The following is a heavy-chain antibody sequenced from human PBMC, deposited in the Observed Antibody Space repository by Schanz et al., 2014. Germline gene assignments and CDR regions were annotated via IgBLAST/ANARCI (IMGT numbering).Heavy chain of an antibody. CDR3: ARIGGSVFDY. Sequence: QVQLVESGGGVVQPGRSLRLSCAASGFTFSSYALHWVRQAPGKGLEWVAFVPFDGSQKFYADSVKGRFTISRDNAKNSLYLQMNSLRAEDTALYYCARIGGSVFDYWAQGTLVTVSS. V-gene: IGHV3-30*04. CDR1: GFTFSSYA. J-gene: IGHJ4*02. CDR2: VPFDGSQK. D-gene: IGHD3-10*01.